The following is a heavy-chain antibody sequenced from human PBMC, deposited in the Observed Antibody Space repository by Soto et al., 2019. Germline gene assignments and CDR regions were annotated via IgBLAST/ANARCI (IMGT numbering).Heavy chain of an antibody. CDR1: GYTFTSYY. Sequence: GASVKVSCKASGYTFTSYYMHWVRQAPGQGLEWMGIINPSGGSTSYAQKFQGRVTMTRDTSTSTVYMELSSLRSEDTAVYYCARDRRHEYCSSTSCQEVNWFDPWGQGTLVTVSS. V-gene: IGHV1-46*01. J-gene: IGHJ5*02. CDR3: ARDRRHEYCSSTSCQEVNWFDP. CDR2: INPSGGST. D-gene: IGHD2-2*01.